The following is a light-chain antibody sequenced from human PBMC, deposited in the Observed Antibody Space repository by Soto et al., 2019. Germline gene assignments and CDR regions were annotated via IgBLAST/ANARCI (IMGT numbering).Light chain of an antibody. CDR1: QDIKRS. Sequence: DIQVAQSPSSLSASVADRVTITCQASQDIKRSSNWWQQKPGKAPKLVIYDASHLVTGVPSRFSASGFGTEFTFTISTLQPEHIAAYFCQAYDNLPSYTFGQGTKLAIK. J-gene: IGKJ2*01. CDR2: DAS. V-gene: IGKV1-33*01. CDR3: QAYDNLPSYT.